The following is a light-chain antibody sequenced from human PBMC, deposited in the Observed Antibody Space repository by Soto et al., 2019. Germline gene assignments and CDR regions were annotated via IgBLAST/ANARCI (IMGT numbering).Light chain of an antibody. CDR1: QAVSTR. V-gene: IGKV1-12*01. CDR3: QQSNSFPRS. Sequence: DIQMTQSPSFVSASVGDIVTITCRVSQAVSTRLAWYHQKPGDAPKLLIYAASTLQSGVPSRFSGRGSGTDFRLSIRSQQPEDFATYYCQQSNSFPRSFGGGTKVEIK. CDR2: AAS. J-gene: IGKJ4*01.